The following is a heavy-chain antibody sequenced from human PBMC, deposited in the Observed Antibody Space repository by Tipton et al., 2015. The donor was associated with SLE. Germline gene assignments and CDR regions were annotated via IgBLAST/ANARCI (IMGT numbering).Heavy chain of an antibody. Sequence: TLSLTCTVSGYSISSGYYWGWIRQPPGKGLEWIGSNYHSGSAYYNPSLRSRATISVDTSKNQFSLKLTSVTAADTAVYYCARITVTNLFDYWGQGTLVTVSS. CDR3: ARITVTNLFDY. D-gene: IGHD4-17*01. J-gene: IGHJ4*02. CDR2: NYHSGSA. V-gene: IGHV4-38-2*02. CDR1: GYSISSGYY.